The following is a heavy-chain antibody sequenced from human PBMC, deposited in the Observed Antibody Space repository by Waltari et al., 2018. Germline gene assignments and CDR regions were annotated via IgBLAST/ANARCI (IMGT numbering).Heavy chain of an antibody. V-gene: IGHV4-59*11. Sequence: QVQLQESGPGLVKPSETLSLTCTVSGGSTSSHYWSWIRQPPGKGLEWIGYIYYSGSTNYNPSLKSRVTISVDTSKNQFSLKLSSVTAADTAVYYCARARGGDAFDIWGQGTMVTVSS. CDR3: ARARGGDAFDI. CDR2: IYYSGST. CDR1: GGSTSSHY. J-gene: IGHJ3*02. D-gene: IGHD3-16*01.